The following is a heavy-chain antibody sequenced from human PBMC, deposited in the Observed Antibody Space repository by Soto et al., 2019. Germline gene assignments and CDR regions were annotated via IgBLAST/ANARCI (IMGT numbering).Heavy chain of an antibody. D-gene: IGHD4-17*01. J-gene: IGHJ4*02. CDR2: LYYSGST. V-gene: IGHV4-31*03. CDR1: AGSISSGGYY. CDR3: SRETYGGNLN. Sequence: QVQLQESGPGLVKPSQTLSLTCTGSAGSISSGGYYWSWIRQHPGKGLEWIVYLYYSGSTYYNPYLKSRVTIAVDTSKNQFSLKLSSVTAADTAVYYCSRETYGGNLNWGQGTLVTVSS.